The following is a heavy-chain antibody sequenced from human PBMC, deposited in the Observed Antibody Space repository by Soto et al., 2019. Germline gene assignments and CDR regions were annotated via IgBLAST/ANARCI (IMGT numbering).Heavy chain of an antibody. J-gene: IGHJ5*02. CDR1: GFTFSSYA. CDR3: AKDHYYDSSGQLGP. D-gene: IGHD3-22*01. V-gene: IGHV3-23*01. Sequence: GGSLRLSCAASGFTFSSYAMSWVRQAPGKGLEWVSAISGSDGSTYYADSVKGRFTISRDNSKNTLYLQMNSLRAEDTAVYYCAKDHYYDSSGQLGPWGQGTLVTVSS. CDR2: ISGSDGST.